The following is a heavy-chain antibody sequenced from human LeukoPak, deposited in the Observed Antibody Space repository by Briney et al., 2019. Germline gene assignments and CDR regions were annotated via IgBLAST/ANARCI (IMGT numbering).Heavy chain of an antibody. V-gene: IGHV3-74*01. D-gene: IGHD3-10*01. CDR3: AKCEGFGELFQCRHLDY. J-gene: IGHJ4*02. CDR2: INSDGSWT. CDR1: GNYW. Sequence: GGSLRLSCAASGNYWMHWVRQVPGKGLVWVSHINSDGSWTSYADSVKGRLTISKDNAKNTVYLQMNSLRAEDTAVYYCAKCEGFGELFQCRHLDYWGQGTLVTVSS.